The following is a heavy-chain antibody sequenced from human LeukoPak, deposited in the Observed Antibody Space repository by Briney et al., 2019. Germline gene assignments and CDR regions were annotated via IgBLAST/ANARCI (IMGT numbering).Heavy chain of an antibody. CDR1: GDSVTGYF. V-gene: IGHV4-59*02. D-gene: IGHD2-15*01. CDR3: VIGVGWQPDY. J-gene: IGHJ4*02. CDR2: IYKIGTT. Sequence: SETLSLTCTVFGDSVTGYFLNWVRQPPGKGLVWIGHIYKIGTTNYNPSLKSRLTISADTSKNQFSLQLRSVIAADTAVYYCVIGVGWQPDYWGQGALVTVSS.